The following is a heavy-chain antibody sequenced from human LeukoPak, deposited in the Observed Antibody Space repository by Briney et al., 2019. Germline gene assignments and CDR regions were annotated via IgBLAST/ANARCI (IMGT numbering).Heavy chain of an antibody. Sequence: SVKVSCKASGGTFSSYAISWARQAPGQGLEWMGGIIPIFGTANYAQKFQGRVTITADESTSTAYVELSSLRSEDTAVYYCASRDNWNDPFDYWGQGTLVTVSS. CDR1: GGTFSSYA. CDR3: ASRDNWNDPFDY. V-gene: IGHV1-69*01. D-gene: IGHD1-1*01. J-gene: IGHJ4*02. CDR2: IIPIFGTA.